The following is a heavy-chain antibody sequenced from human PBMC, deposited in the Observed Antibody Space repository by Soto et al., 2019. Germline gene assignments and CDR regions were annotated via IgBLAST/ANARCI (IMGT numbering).Heavy chain of an antibody. V-gene: IGHV3-33*01. J-gene: IGHJ6*02. CDR3: ARDFLGLAYSGSYLRGYHYYGMDV. Sequence: GGSLRLSCAASGFTFSSYGMHWVRQAPGKGLEWVAVIWYDGSNKYYADSVEGRFTISRDNSKNTLYLQMNSLRAEDTAVYYCARDFLGLAYSGSYLRGYHYYGMDVWGQGTTVTVSS. CDR1: GFTFSSYG. CDR2: IWYDGSNK. D-gene: IGHD3-10*01.